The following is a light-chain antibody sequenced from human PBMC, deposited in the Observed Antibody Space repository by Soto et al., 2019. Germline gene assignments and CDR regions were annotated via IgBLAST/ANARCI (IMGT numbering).Light chain of an antibody. J-gene: IGKJ5*01. CDR1: QGISSY. CDR3: QELNSYPLIT. V-gene: IGKV1-9*01. Sequence: IQLTQSPSSRSSSLGDRVTITCRASQGISSYLAWYQQKPGKAPKLLIYAASTLQSGVPSRFSGSGSGTDFSLTISSLQTEDFSAYYCQELNSYPLITFCQRTRLEIK. CDR2: AAS.